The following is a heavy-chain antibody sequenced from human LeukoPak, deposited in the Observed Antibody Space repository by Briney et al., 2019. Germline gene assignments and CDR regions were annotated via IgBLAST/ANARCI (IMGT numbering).Heavy chain of an antibody. V-gene: IGHV1-2*02. Sequence: ASVKVSCKASGYTFTGYYMHWVRQAPGQGLEWMGWINPNSGGTNYAQKFQGRVTMTRDTSISTAYMELGRLRSDDTAVYYCARDPSGSYSEDAFDIWGQGTMVTVSS. J-gene: IGHJ3*02. D-gene: IGHD1-26*01. CDR2: INPNSGGT. CDR1: GYTFTGYY. CDR3: ARDPSGSYSEDAFDI.